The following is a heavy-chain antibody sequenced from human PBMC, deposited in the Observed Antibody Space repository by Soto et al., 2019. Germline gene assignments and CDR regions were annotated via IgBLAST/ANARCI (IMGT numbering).Heavy chain of an antibody. Sequence: EVQLVESGGGLVKPGGSLRLSCAASGFTFSSYSMNWVRQAPGKGLEWVSSISSSSSYIYYADSVKGRFTISRDNAKNSLYLQMNSLRAEDTAVYYCARTTVTTRDYYYGMDVWGQGTTVPVSS. J-gene: IGHJ6*02. D-gene: IGHD4-4*01. CDR1: GFTFSSYS. V-gene: IGHV3-21*01. CDR2: ISSSSSYI. CDR3: ARTTVTTRDYYYGMDV.